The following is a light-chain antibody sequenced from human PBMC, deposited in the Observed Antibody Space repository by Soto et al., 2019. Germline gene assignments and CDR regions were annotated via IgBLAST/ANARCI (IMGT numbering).Light chain of an antibody. CDR2: QTS. CDR3: QQYHNWPSWT. Sequence: EIVLTQSPATLSLSPGERATLSCRASQYINTRLAWYQHRPGQAPRLLIYQTSLRAAGVPARFSGSGSGTEFTLTISSLQSEDFAVYHCQQYHNWPSWTFGQGTKVDIK. CDR1: QYINTR. V-gene: IGKV3-15*01. J-gene: IGKJ1*01.